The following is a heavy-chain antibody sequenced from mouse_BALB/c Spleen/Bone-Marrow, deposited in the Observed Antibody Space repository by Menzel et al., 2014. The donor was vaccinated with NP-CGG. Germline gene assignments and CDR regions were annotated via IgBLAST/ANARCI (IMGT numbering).Heavy chain of an antibody. J-gene: IGHJ4*01. Sequence: QVQLQQSGAELAKPGASVKMSCKASGYTFTSYWMYWIKQRPGQGLEWIGYINPSTGYTEYNQKFKDKATLTADKSSNTAYMQLSSLTSEDSAVYYCARKGYGNYLYYAMDYWGQGTSVPVSS. CDR1: GYTFTSYW. CDR2: INPSTGYT. V-gene: IGHV1-7*01. D-gene: IGHD2-1*01. CDR3: ARKGYGNYLYYAMDY.